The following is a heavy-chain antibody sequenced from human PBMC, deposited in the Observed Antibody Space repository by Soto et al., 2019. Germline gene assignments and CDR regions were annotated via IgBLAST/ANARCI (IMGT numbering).Heavy chain of an antibody. CDR3: AKPHSDILDY. V-gene: IGHV3-23*01. Sequence: EVQLLESGGGLVQPGGSLRLSCAASGFTFSSYAMSWVRQAPGKGLLWASVISGSGEFTFYADSVKGRFTISRDNSKNPLYLQVNSLRAEDTAVYYCAKPHSDILDYWGQGTLVTVSS. CDR2: ISGSGEFT. CDR1: GFTFSSYA. D-gene: IGHD3-9*01. J-gene: IGHJ4*02.